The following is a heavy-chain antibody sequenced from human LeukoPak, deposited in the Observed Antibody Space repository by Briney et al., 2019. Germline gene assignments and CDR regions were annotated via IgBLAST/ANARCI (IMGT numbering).Heavy chain of an antibody. J-gene: IGHJ5*02. Sequence: SETLSLTCTVSAGSISSSNFYWGWIRQPPGKGLEWIGSIYYSGSTHYNPSLQSRVTISVDTSKNQFPLKLSSVTAADTAVYYCARDLEWIAAAWKTRWFDPWGQGTLVTVSS. D-gene: IGHD6-13*01. CDR2: IYYSGST. V-gene: IGHV4-39*06. CDR1: AGSISSSNFY. CDR3: ARDLEWIAAAWKTRWFDP.